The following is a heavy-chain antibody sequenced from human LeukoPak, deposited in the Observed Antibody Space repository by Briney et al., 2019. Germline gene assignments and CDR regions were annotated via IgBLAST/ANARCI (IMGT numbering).Heavy chain of an antibody. CDR2: IWYDGSNK. D-gene: IGHD3-22*01. J-gene: IGHJ4*02. Sequence: GGSLRLSCAASGFTFSRYAVHWVRQAPGKGMVWVGVIWYDGSNKYYADSVKGRFTISRDNSKNTLYLQMNSLKAEDTAVYYCARDVYDSSGYFDYWGQGTLVTVSS. CDR3: ARDVYDSSGYFDY. V-gene: IGHV3-33*08. CDR1: GFTFSRYA.